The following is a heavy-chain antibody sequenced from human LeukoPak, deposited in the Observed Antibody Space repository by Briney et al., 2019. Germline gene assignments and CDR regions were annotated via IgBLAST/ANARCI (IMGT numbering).Heavy chain of an antibody. CDR1: GGSISSSAYS. J-gene: IGHJ4*02. CDR2: IYDSGNT. Sequence: SETLSLTCTVSGGSISSSAYSWGWIRQPPGKGLDWIGNIYDSGNTYYNPSLKSRVTISVDTSKNQFSLKLNSVTTADTAVYYCARQYGPGYSSTWYFDYWGLGTLVTVSS. V-gene: IGHV4-39*01. D-gene: IGHD6-13*01. CDR3: ARQYGPGYSSTWYFDY.